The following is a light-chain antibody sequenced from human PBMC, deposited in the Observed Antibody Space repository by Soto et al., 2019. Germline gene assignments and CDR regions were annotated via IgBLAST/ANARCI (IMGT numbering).Light chain of an antibody. CDR1: GSDIGTYNY. J-gene: IGLJ1*01. CDR2: DVT. V-gene: IGLV2-14*03. CDR3: KSYTSASTYV. Sequence: QSALTQPASVSGSPGQSITISCTGTGSDIGTYNYVSWYQHHPGKAPKFIIYDVTNRPSGLSDRFSGSKSGNTASLTISGLQAEDEADYFCKSYTSASTYVFGTGTKLTVL.